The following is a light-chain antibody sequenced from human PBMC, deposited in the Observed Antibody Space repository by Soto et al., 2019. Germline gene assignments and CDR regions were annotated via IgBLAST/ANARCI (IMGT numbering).Light chain of an antibody. J-gene: IGKJ3*01. V-gene: IGKV3-20*01. Sequence: EIVLTQSPGTLSLSPGESATLSCRASQSVRSSYLAWYQQKPGQAPKVLIYGASSRATGIPDRFSGSGSGTDFTLTISRLEPEDFAVYYCQQYSSSPFTFGPGTKVDIK. CDR2: GAS. CDR3: QQYSSSPFT. CDR1: QSVRSSY.